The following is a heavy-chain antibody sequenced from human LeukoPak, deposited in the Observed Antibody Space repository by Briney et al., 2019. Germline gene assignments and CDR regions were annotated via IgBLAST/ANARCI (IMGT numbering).Heavy chain of an antibody. CDR1: GGSISTNDYF. J-gene: IGHJ4*02. CDR3: ARAPLTTATSDYFDL. D-gene: IGHD4-17*01. Sequence: SETRSLTCTVSGGSISTNDYFWSWIRQSPEKGLEWIGYIHYSGITKSNPSLESRLTLSVDTSKNQLSLRLTSVTAADTAVYYCARAPLTTATSDYFDLWGLGTLVTVSS. CDR2: IHYSGIT. V-gene: IGHV4-30-4*01.